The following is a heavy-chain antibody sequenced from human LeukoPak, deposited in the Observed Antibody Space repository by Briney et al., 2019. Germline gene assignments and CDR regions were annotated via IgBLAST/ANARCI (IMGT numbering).Heavy chain of an antibody. Sequence: PSETLSLTCTVSGGSISSSSYYWRWIRQPPGEGLEWIENIYYSGSTYYNPPLKSRVTISVDTSKNQFSLKLSSVSAADTAVYYCARQGGTTSRLDYWGQGTLVTVSS. CDR3: ARQGGTTSRLDY. D-gene: IGHD4-11*01. J-gene: IGHJ4*02. CDR2: IYYSGST. V-gene: IGHV4-39*01. CDR1: GGSISSSSYY.